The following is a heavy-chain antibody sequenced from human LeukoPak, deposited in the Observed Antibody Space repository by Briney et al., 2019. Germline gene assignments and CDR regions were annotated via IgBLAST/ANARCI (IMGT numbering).Heavy chain of an antibody. V-gene: IGHV3-66*01. CDR3: AREIPARSGYNI. CDR2: IYSADST. Sequence: PGGSLRLSCAASGLTFSSNYMTWVRQPPGKGLEWVSVIYSADSTYYRDSVKGRFTISRDSVKNTLFLQMNSLRAEDTAVYYCAREIPARSGYNIWGQGTLVTVSS. J-gene: IGHJ4*02. CDR1: GLTFSSNY. D-gene: IGHD3-3*01.